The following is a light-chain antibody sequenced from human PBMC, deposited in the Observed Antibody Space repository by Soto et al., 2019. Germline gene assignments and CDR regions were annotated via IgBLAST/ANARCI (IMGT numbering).Light chain of an antibody. CDR1: QGIGSA. CDR2: DAS. CDR3: QQFHNYPPLT. Sequence: AIQLTQSPSSLSAPVRDRVTITCRASQGIGSALAWYQQKPGKAPKLLIYDASSLESGVPSRFSGSGSGTDFTLTISSLQPEDFATYYCQQFHNYPPLTFGGGTKLEIK. V-gene: IGKV1D-13*01. J-gene: IGKJ4*01.